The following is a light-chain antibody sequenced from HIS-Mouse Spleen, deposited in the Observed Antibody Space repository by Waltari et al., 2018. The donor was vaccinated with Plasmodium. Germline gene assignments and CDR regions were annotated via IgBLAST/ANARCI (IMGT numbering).Light chain of an antibody. CDR1: QSISNY. CDR3: QQSYSTWA. V-gene: IGKV1-39*01. J-gene: IGKJ1*01. Sequence: DIQMTQSPSSLSASVGARVTITCRASQSISNYLNWYQQKPGKSPKFLIYAESTLQSGVPSRFSGSGSGTDFTLTISSLQPEDFATYYCQQSYSTWAFGQGTKVEIK. CDR2: AES.